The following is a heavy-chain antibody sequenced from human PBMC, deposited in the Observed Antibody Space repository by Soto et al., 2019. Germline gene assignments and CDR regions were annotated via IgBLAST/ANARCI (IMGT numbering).Heavy chain of an antibody. Sequence: SETLSLTCTASGGSISSSSYYWGWIRQPPGKGLEWIGSIYYSGSTYYNPSLKSRVTISVDTSKNQFSLKLSSVTAADTAVYYCARHTLWELPSYFDYWGQGTLVTVSS. J-gene: IGHJ4*02. CDR2: IYYSGST. V-gene: IGHV4-39*01. CDR1: GGSISSSSYY. CDR3: ARHTLWELPSYFDY. D-gene: IGHD1-26*01.